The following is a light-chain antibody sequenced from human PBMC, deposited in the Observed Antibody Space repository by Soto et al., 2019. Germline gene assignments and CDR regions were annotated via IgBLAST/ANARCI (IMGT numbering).Light chain of an antibody. V-gene: IGKV3-11*01. CDR3: QQRSNWPLT. CDR2: DAS. Sequence: EIVLTQSPATLSLFPGERATLSCRASQSVSNYLAWYQQKPGQAPRLLIYDASNMATGIPARFSGSWSGTDFSLTISSLEPEDFAVYYCQQRSNWPLTFCGGTKVEI. CDR1: QSVSNY. J-gene: IGKJ4*01.